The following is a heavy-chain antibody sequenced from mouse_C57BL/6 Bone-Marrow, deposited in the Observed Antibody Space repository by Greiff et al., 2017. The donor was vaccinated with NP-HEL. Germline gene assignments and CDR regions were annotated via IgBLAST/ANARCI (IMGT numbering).Heavy chain of an antibody. Sequence: ESGPGLVKPSQSLSLTCSVTGYSITSGYYWNWIRQFPGNKLEWMGYISYDGSNNYNPSLKNRISITRDPSKNQFFLKLNSFTTEDTATDYCARGGGDYDDQYYCDDGGQGTTLTVSS. CDR3: ARGGGDYDDQYYCDD. CDR2: ISYDGSN. D-gene: IGHD2-4*01. J-gene: IGHJ2*01. CDR1: GYSITSGYY. V-gene: IGHV3-6*01.